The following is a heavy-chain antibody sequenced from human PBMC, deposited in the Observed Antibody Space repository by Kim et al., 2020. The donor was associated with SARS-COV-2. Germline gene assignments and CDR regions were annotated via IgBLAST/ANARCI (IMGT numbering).Heavy chain of an antibody. CDR3: AKDGLVAK. Sequence: GGSTYYEDSVKGRFSIARENSKNTLYLQRNSLRTEDTAVYYCAKDGLVAKWGQGTLVTVSS. J-gene: IGHJ4*02. CDR2: GGST. D-gene: IGHD6-6*01. V-gene: IGHV3-43*01.